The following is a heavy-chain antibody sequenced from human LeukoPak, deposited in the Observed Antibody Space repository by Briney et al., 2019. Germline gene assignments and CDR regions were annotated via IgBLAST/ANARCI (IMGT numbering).Heavy chain of an antibody. J-gene: IGHJ6*03. V-gene: IGHV3-48*01. CDR3: ARVLRYCSGGNCYSGGLGYMDV. D-gene: IGHD2-15*01. CDR1: GFTFSTYT. CDR2: ISSIGGTI. Sequence: GGSLRLSCAGSGFTFSTYTMNWVRQAPGKGLEWVSSISSIGGTIYYADSVKGRFTISRDNAKNSLYLQMNSLRAEDTAVYYCARVLRYCSGGNCYSGGLGYMDVWGKGTTVTISS.